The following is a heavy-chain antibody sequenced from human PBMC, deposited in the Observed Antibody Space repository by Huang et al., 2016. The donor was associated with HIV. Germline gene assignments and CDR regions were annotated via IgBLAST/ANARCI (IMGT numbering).Heavy chain of an antibody. CDR2: ANTYKGNT. D-gene: IGHD3-10*01. V-gene: IGHV1-18*01. CDR1: DYSFNSYG. J-gene: IGHJ3*02. Sequence: QVQLVQSGNEVKKPGASVKVSCKASDYSFNSYGINWVRQAPGQGLEWMGWANTYKGNTNYAQKFQGRVTLTTDTSTSTAYMELKTLLSDDTAVYYCARQGFGRTDAFDIWGQGTMVTVSS. CDR3: ARQGFGRTDAFDI.